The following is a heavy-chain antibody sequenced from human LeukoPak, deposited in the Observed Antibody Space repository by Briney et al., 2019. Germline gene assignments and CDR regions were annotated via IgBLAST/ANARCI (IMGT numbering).Heavy chain of an antibody. CDR3: VTGFTTMAVDYFDY. Sequence: ASVKAPCKVSGKTLSDLSIHWLRQPPGKGLEWLGGSDPEDGERIYAQMFQGRVTMTEDTSIDTAYMELSSLRSEDTAVYYCVTGFTTMAVDYFDYWGQETLVTVSP. CDR2: SDPEDGER. V-gene: IGHV1-24*01. J-gene: IGHJ4*02. D-gene: IGHD5-18*01. CDR1: GKTLSDLS.